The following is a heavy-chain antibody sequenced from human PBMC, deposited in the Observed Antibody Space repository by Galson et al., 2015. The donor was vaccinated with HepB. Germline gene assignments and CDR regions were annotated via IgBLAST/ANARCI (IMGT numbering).Heavy chain of an antibody. D-gene: IGHD6-19*01. Sequence: SLRLSCAASGFIFSSYAMSWVRQVPGKGLEWVSAISGSGTTTYYADFGKDRFTFSRDNSKNTLYLQMNSLRAEDTAVYYCARLDGGWYAPWAHWGQGNLVTVSS. CDR2: ISGSGTTT. CDR1: GFIFSSYA. CDR3: ARLDGGWYAPWAH. V-gene: IGHV3-23*01. J-gene: IGHJ4*02.